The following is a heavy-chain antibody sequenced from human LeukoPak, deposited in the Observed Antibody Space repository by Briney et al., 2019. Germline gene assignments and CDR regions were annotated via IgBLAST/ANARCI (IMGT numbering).Heavy chain of an antibody. J-gene: IGHJ4*02. CDR2: INPSGGST. CDR1: GYTFTSYY. CDR3: AGMRAGRVGATTRANNY. V-gene: IGHV1-46*01. Sequence: ASVKVSCKASGYTFTSYYMHWVRQAPGQGLEWMGIINPSGGSTSYAQKFQGRVTMTRDTSTSTVYMEVSSLRSEDTAVYYCAGMRAGRVGATTRANNYWGQGTLVTVSS. D-gene: IGHD1-26*01.